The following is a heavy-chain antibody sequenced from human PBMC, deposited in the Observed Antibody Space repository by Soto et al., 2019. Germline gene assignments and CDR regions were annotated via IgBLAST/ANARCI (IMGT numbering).Heavy chain of an antibody. CDR2: TYYRSQWFN. J-gene: IGHJ4*02. Sequence: PSQTLSLTCAISGDSVSSNIVTWDWIRQSPSRGLEWLGRTYYRSQWFNDYAVSVKSRMTINADTSKNQFSLQLNYVTPEDTAVYYCARLIGTSWFVGWGQGTPVTGSS. V-gene: IGHV6-1*01. D-gene: IGHD6-13*01. CDR3: ARLIGTSWFVG. CDR1: GDSVSSNIVT.